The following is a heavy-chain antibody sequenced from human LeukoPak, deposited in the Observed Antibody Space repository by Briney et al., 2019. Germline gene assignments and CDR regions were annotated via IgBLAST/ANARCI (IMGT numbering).Heavy chain of an antibody. CDR2: INPNSGGT. CDR3: ARDLSITMVRGVISLGY. Sequence: ASVKVSCKASGYTFTGYYMHWVRQAPGQGLEWMGWINPNSGGTNYARRFQGRVTMTRDTSISTAYMELSRLRSDDTAVYYCARDLSITMVRGVISLGYWGQGTLVTVSS. V-gene: IGHV1-2*02. D-gene: IGHD3-10*01. CDR1: GYTFTGYY. J-gene: IGHJ4*02.